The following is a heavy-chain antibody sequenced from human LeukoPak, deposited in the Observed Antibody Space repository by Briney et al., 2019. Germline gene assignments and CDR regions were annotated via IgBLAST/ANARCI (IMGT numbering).Heavy chain of an antibody. CDR3: AHRTGGDNNYYWFDP. J-gene: IGHJ5*02. CDR1: GFSPSTSGVG. CDR2: IYWDDDK. D-gene: IGHD4-11*01. V-gene: IGHV2-5*02. Sequence: SGPTLVKPTQTLTLTCTFSGFSPSTSGVGVGWIRQPPGKALEWLALIYWDDDKRYSPSLKSRLTITKDTSKNQVVLTMTNMDPVDTATYYCAHRTGGDNNYYWFDPWGQGTLVTVSS.